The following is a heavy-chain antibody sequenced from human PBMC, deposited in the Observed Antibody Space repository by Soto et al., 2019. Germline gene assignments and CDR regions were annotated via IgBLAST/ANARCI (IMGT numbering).Heavy chain of an antibody. J-gene: IGHJ4*02. Sequence: QVQLQESGPRLVKPSETLSLTCTVSGDSVRSYYWTWIRQPPGKGLEWIGYIHYSGSTNYNPSLKSRVTLTVDTPKNQFPLKLTSVTAADTAVYYCARHPRPAAGERTFDYWGQGTMVTV. CDR2: IHYSGST. D-gene: IGHD6-13*01. V-gene: IGHV4-59*08. CDR1: GDSVRSYY. CDR3: ARHPRPAAGERTFDY.